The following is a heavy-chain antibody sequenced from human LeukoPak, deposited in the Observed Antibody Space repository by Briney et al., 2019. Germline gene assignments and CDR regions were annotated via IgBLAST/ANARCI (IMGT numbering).Heavy chain of an antibody. CDR3: AKIRYCNPTSCYLHPFDY. J-gene: IGHJ4*02. CDR2: IRYDGSSK. CDR1: GFTFSTYG. D-gene: IGHD2-2*01. V-gene: IGHV3-30*02. Sequence: GGSLRPSCAASGFTFSTYGMHWVRQAPGKGLEWVAFIRYDGSSKYYADSVKGRFTISRDNSKNTLYLQMNSLGAEDTAVYYCAKIRYCNPTSCYLHPFDYWGQGTLVTVSS.